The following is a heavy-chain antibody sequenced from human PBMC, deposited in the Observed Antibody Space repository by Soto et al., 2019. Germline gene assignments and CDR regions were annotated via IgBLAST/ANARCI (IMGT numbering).Heavy chain of an antibody. J-gene: IGHJ4*02. CDR2: ISHDGRQT. CDR3: AKVRPAATLDY. Sequence: PGGSLRLSCAASGFIFSSALMNWVRQAPGKGREWVAVISHDGRQTLYVDSVKGRFTISRDNPKNTLYLQMNSLRAEDTAVYYCAKVRPAATLDYWAQGTLVTVSS. D-gene: IGHD2-2*01. CDR1: GFIFSSAL. V-gene: IGHV3-7*01.